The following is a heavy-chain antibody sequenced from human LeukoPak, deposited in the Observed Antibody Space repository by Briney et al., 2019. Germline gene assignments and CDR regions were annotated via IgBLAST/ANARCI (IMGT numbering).Heavy chain of an antibody. J-gene: IGHJ4*02. CDR3: AVPMYYDFWSAFDY. Sequence: PSGGSLRLSCAASGFTFSSYAMSWVRQAPGKGLEWVSAISGSGGSTYYADSVKGRFTISRDNSKNTLYLQMNSLRAEDTAVYYCAVPMYYDFWSAFDYWGQGTLVTVSS. V-gene: IGHV3-23*01. CDR2: ISGSGGST. CDR1: GFTFSSYA. D-gene: IGHD3-3*01.